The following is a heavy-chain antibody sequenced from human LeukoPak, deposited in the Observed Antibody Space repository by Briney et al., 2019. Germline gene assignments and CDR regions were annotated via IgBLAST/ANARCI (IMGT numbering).Heavy chain of an antibody. CDR1: GFTFTDYY. CDR3: ARDRYCSGGSCDSDSPWYFDL. D-gene: IGHD2-15*01. CDR2: ISSSGTTI. J-gene: IGHJ2*01. V-gene: IGHV3-11*04. Sequence: KPGGSLRLSCAASGFTFTDYYMSWIRQAPGKGLEWVSYISSSGTTIYYADSVKGRFTISRDNAKNSLNLQMNSLRAEDTAVYYCARDRYCSGGSCDSDSPWYFDLWGRGAQVTVSS.